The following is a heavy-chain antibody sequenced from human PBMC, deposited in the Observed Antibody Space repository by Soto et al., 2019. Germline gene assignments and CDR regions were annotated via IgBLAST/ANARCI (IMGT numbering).Heavy chain of an antibody. V-gene: IGHV5-51*01. Sequence: PGDSLRLSYRASGFTFRIYAMGWFRQTPGRGLEWMGIVYSGDSDSRYSPSFQGQVTISADKSISTAYLQWSSLKASDTAMYYCARLSYYNAGGYRLIDYWGQGT. D-gene: IGHD3-10*01. CDR1: GFTFRIYA. CDR3: ARLSYYNAGGYRLIDY. CDR2: VYSGDSDS. J-gene: IGHJ4*02.